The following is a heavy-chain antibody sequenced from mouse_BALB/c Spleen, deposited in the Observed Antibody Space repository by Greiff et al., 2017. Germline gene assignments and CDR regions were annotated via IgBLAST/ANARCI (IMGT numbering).Heavy chain of an antibody. CDR2: INPSTGYT. V-gene: IGHV1-7*01. D-gene: IGHD2-14*01. CDR1: GYTFTSYW. Sequence: QVQLQQSGAELAKPGASVKMSCKASGYTFTSYWMHWVKQRPGQGLEWIGYINPSTGYTEYNQKFKDKATLTADKSSSTAYMQLSSLTSEDSAVYYCARSRGRYDWFAYWGQGTLVTVSA. J-gene: IGHJ3*01. CDR3: ARSRGRYDWFAY.